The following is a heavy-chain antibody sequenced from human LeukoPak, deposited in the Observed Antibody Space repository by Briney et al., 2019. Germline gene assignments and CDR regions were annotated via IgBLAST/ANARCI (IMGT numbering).Heavy chain of an antibody. Sequence: PSVKVSCKASGYTFTSYDINWVRQATGQGLEWMGWMNPNSGNTGYAQKFQGRVTMTRNTSISTAYMELSSLRSEDTAVYYCARGPRRGYSYVQDFDYWGQGTLVTVSS. CDR3: ARGPRRGYSYVQDFDY. J-gene: IGHJ4*02. V-gene: IGHV1-8*01. CDR2: MNPNSGNT. CDR1: GYTFTSYD. D-gene: IGHD5-18*01.